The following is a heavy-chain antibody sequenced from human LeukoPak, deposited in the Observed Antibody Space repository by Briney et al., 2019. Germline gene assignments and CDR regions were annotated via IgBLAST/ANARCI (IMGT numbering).Heavy chain of an antibody. CDR1: GNTFTVYY. Sequence: GASVKVSCKASGNTFTVYYMHWVRQAPGQGLEWMGWINPNSGGTNYAQKFQGRVTMTRDTSISTAYIELSRLRSDDTAVYYCARRVGTYDINWFDPWGQGTLVTVSS. J-gene: IGHJ5*02. D-gene: IGHD3-9*01. CDR3: ARRVGTYDINWFDP. CDR2: INPNSGGT. V-gene: IGHV1-2*02.